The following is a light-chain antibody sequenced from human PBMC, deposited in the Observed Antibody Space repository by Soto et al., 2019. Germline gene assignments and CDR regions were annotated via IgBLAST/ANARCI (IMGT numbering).Light chain of an antibody. CDR3: QQYGYLLT. CDR2: GAS. CDR1: QSIPSNY. J-gene: IGKJ4*01. Sequence: EIVLTQSPGTLSLSPGERATLSCRASQSIPSNYLAWYQQKPGQAPRLLLYGASTRATGIPDRFSGSGSGTDFTLTISRLEPEDFAVYYCQQYGYLLTFGGGTEVEIK. V-gene: IGKV3-20*01.